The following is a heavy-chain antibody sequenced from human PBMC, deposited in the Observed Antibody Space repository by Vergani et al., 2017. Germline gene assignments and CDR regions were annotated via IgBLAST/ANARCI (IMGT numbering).Heavy chain of an antibody. CDR1: GGSFSDYY. D-gene: IGHD3-16*02. J-gene: IGHJ4*02. CDR2: VKHGGST. CDR3: ASIARAPTRRSPTPDY. Sequence: QVQLQEWGAGLLKTSETLSLTCGVSGGSFSDYYWSWIRQAPGMGLEWIGEVKHGGSTNYNPSLKSRVSISVDTSKNQFSLQLTSVTAADSALYFCASIARAPTRRSPTPDYWGQGILVTVSS. V-gene: IGHV4-34*01.